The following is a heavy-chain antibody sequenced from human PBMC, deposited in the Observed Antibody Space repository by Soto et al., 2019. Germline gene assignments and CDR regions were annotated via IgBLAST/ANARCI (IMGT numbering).Heavy chain of an antibody. CDR3: ARDGLRDYYYYGMDV. D-gene: IGHD5-18*01. CDR2: IYSGGST. J-gene: IGHJ6*02. CDR1: GFTVSSNY. Sequence: EVQLVESGGGLIQPGGSLRLSCAASGFTVSSNYMSWVRQAPGKGLEWVSVIYSGGSTYYADSVKGRFTISRDNSKNTLYLQMNSLRAEDTAVYYCARDGLRDYYYYGMDVWGQGTTVTVSS. V-gene: IGHV3-53*01.